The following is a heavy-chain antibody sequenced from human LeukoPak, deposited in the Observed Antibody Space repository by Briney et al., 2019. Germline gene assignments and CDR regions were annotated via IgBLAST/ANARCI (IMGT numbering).Heavy chain of an antibody. V-gene: IGHV4-59*08. CDR2: IYYSGST. J-gene: IGHJ6*03. D-gene: IGHD1-26*01. Sequence: SETLSLTCTVSGGSISSYYWSWIRQPPGKGLEWIGYIYYSGSTNYNPSLKSRVTISVDTSKNQFSLKLSSVTAADTAVYYCARHQLSGSYLHYMDVWGKGTTVTVSS. CDR1: GGSISSYY. CDR3: ARHQLSGSYLHYMDV.